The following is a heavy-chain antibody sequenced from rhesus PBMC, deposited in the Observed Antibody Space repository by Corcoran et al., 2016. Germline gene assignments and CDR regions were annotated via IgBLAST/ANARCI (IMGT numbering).Heavy chain of an antibody. J-gene: IGHJ4*01. CDR1: GGSISSNY. Sequence: QVQLQESGPGLVKPSETLSLTCAVSGGSISSNYWSWLRQPPGKGLEWSGRNSGSGGTTDYNTSLKMRVPISTDTSKNQFSLKLSSVTAADTAVYYWARSRSYTFDYWGQGVLVTVSS. D-gene: IGHD4-4*01. CDR3: ARSRSYTFDY. V-gene: IGHV4-173*01. CDR2: NSGSGGTT.